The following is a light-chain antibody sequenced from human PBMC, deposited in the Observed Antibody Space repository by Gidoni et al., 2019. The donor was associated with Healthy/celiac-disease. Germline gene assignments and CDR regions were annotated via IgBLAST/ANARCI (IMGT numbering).Light chain of an antibody. CDR3: QSADSSGTYVV. CDR1: ALPKQY. Sequence: SYELTQPPSVSVSPGQMARITCSGDALPKQYAYWYQQKPGQAPVLVIYKDSERPSGIPERFSGSSSGTTVTLTISGVQAEDEADYYCQSADSSGTYVVFGGGTKLXVX. CDR2: KDS. J-gene: IGLJ2*01. V-gene: IGLV3-25*03.